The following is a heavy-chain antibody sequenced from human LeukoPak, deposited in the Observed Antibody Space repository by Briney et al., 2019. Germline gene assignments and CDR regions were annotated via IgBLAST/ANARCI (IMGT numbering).Heavy chain of an antibody. CDR3: ARDLIVGATLAGGHDAFDI. D-gene: IGHD1-26*01. CDR1: GYTFTGYS. V-gene: IGHV1-2*02. Sequence: ASVKVSCKASGYTFTGYSMHWVRQAPGQGLEWMGWINPNSGGTNYAQKFQGRVTMTRDTSTSTAYMELRSLRSDDTAVYYCARDLIVGATLAGGHDAFDIWGQGTMVTVSS. CDR2: INPNSGGT. J-gene: IGHJ3*02.